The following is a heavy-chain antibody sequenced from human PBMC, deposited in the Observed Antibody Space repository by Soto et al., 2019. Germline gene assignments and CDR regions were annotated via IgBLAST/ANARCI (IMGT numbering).Heavy chain of an antibody. V-gene: IGHV4-34*01. Sequence: SETLSLTCAVYGGSFSGYYWTWIRQPPGTGLEWIGEINHSGSTDYNPSLKSRGTISVDTSKNQFSLRLTSVTAADTAMYYCARLGEHYQSLDPWGPGTLVTVSS. J-gene: IGHJ5*02. CDR3: ARLGEHYQSLDP. CDR2: INHSGST. CDR1: GGSFSGYY. D-gene: IGHD2-2*01.